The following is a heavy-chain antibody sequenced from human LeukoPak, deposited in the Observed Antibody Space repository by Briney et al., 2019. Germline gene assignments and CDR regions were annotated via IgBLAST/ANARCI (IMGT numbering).Heavy chain of an antibody. CDR1: GFTFSSYA. CDR3: AKTPYDYVWGRKYYFDY. V-gene: IGHV3-23*01. CDR2: ISGSGGST. J-gene: IGHJ4*02. D-gene: IGHD3-16*01. Sequence: GGSLRLSCAASGFTFSSYAMSWVRQAPGKGLEWVSAISGSGGSTYYADSVKGRFTISRDNSKNTLYLQMNSLRAEDTAVYYCAKTPYDYVWGRKYYFDYWGQGTLVTVSS.